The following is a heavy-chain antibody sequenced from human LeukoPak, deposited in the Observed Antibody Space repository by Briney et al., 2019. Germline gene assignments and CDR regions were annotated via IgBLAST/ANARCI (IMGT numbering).Heavy chain of an antibody. D-gene: IGHD6-13*01. CDR2: ISSDVNIK. V-gene: IGHV3-30-3*01. Sequence: GGSLRLSCAASGFDFHNYVIHWVRQAPGKGLEWVAVISSDVNIKYYADSVKGRFTISRDSSSKMVSLQMNSLGTEDTAVYYCARPGASSPGNWFASWGQGTLVTVSS. CDR1: GFDFHNYV. CDR3: ARPGASSPGNWFAS. J-gene: IGHJ5*01.